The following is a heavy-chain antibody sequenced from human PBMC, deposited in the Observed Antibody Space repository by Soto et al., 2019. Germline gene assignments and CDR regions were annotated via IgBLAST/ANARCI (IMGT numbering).Heavy chain of an antibody. Sequence: SETLXLTCTVSGGSISSCVYYWSWIRQHPGKGLEWIGYIYYSGSTYYNPSLKSRVTISVDTSKNQFSLKLSSVTAADTAVYYCARHGSGSYYSWFDPWGQGTLVTVSS. CDR2: IYYSGST. J-gene: IGHJ5*02. V-gene: IGHV4-31*03. CDR3: ARHGSGSYYSWFDP. CDR1: GGSISSCVYY. D-gene: IGHD3-10*01.